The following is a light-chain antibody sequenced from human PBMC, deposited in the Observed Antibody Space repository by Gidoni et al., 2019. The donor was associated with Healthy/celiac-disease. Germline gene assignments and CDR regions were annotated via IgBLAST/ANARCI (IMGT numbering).Light chain of an antibody. V-gene: IGKV3-11*01. CDR1: QSVSSY. J-gene: IGKJ3*01. Sequence: EVVLTQSPATLSLYPGERATLSCRASQSVSSYLAWYQQKPGQAPRLLIYDASNRATGIPARFSGSGSGTDFTLTISSLEPEAFAVYYCQQRSHWPLTFGPGTKVEIK. CDR3: QQRSHWPLT. CDR2: DAS.